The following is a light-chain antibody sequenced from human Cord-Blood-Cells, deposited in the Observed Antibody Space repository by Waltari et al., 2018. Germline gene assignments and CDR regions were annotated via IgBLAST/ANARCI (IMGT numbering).Light chain of an antibody. Sequence: DIRMTLSTSSLSASAGASVPITCQASQDISNYLNWYQQKPGKAPKPLIYDASKLETGVPSRFSGSGSVTDFTFTISSLQPEDIGPYYCQQYDNLPSTFVQGTRLEIK. CDR1: QDISNY. CDR2: DAS. CDR3: QQYDNLPST. J-gene: IGKJ5*01. V-gene: IGKV1-33*01.